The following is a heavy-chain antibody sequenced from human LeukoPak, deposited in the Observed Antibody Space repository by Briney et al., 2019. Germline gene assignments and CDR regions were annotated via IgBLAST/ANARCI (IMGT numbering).Heavy chain of an antibody. J-gene: IGHJ6*02. CDR2: ISGSGGST. D-gene: IGHD5-12*01. Sequence: GGSLRLSCAASGFTFSSYAMSWVRQTPGKGLEWVSAISGSGGSTYYADSVKGRFTISRDNSKNTLFLQMNSLRVEDTAPYYCPKSFAINFYYGRAVWGQGTTVTVSS. V-gene: IGHV3-23*01. CDR1: GFTFSSYA. CDR3: PKSFAINFYYGRAV.